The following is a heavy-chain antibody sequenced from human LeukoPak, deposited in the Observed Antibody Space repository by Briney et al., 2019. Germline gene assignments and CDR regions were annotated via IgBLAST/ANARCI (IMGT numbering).Heavy chain of an antibody. CDR2: ISYTGDII. CDR3: AREPKYGSGRVDY. J-gene: IGHJ4*02. CDR1: GFMLSDNY. V-gene: IGHV3-11*01. Sequence: PGGSLRLSCAGSGFMLSDNYMSWIRQAPGKGLEWVSYISYTGDIIYYADSVKGRFTISRDNAKNLLFLQMNSLRAEDTALYYCAREPKYGSGRVDYWGQGTPVTVSS. D-gene: IGHD3-10*01.